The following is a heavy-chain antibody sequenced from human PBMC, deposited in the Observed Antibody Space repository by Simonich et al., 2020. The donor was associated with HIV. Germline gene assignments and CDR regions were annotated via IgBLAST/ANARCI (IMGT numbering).Heavy chain of an antibody. Sequence: QVQLRQWGAGLLKPSETLSLTCAVYGGSFSGYYWTWIRQPPGKGLEWIGEINHSWGTNYNPSLKSRVTMSVDTSKNQFSLKLNSVTAADTAIYYCTRLRGDRYDYWGQGTLVTVSS. CDR2: INHSWGT. CDR3: TRLRGDRYDY. CDR1: GGSFSGYY. J-gene: IGHJ4*02. V-gene: IGHV4-34*01. D-gene: IGHD2-21*02.